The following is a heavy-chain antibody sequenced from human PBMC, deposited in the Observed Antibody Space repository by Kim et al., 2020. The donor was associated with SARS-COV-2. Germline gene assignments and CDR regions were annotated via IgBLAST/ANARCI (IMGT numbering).Heavy chain of an antibody. V-gene: IGHV3-30*18. CDR3: AKGSSLT. Sequence: GGSLRLSCAASGFTFSSYGMHWVRQAPGKGLEWVAVISYDGSNKYYADSVKGRFTISRDNSKNTLYLQMNSLRAEDTAVYYCAKGSSLTWGQGTLVTVSS. CDR1: GFTFSSYG. CDR2: ISYDGSNK. J-gene: IGHJ5*02.